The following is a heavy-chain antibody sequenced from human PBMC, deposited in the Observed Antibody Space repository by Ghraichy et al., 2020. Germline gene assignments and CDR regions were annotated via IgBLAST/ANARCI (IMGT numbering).Heavy chain of an antibody. CDR1: GGSISSSSYY. J-gene: IGHJ4*02. CDR2: IYYSGST. Sequence: SETLSLTCTVSGGSISSSSYYWGWIRQPPGKGLEWIGSIYYSGSTYYNPSLKSRVTISVDTSKNQFSLKLSSVTAADTAVYYCARQTIPLRPYGSGSYYLDYWGQGTLVTVSS. V-gene: IGHV4-39*01. D-gene: IGHD3-10*01. CDR3: ARQTIPLRPYGSGSYYLDY.